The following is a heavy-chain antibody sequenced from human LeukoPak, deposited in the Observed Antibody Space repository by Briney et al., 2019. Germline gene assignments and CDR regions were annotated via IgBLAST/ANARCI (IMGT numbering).Heavy chain of an antibody. CDR1: GGSISSYY. CDR2: IYYSGST. D-gene: IGHD3-16*02. J-gene: IGHJ4*02. V-gene: IGHV4-59*01. Sequence: SETLSLICTVSGGSISSYYWSWIRQPPGKGLEWIGYIYYSGSTNYNPSLKSRVTISVDTSKNHFSLKLTSVTAADTAMYYCARTDPRQVYRYDYWGQGTLSPSPQ. CDR3: ARTDPRQVYRYDY.